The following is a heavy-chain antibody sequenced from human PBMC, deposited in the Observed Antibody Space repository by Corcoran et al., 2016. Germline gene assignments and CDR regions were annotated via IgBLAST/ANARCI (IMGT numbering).Heavy chain of an antibody. CDR1: GYTFTSYY. V-gene: IGHV1-46*01. Sequence: QVQLVQSGAEVKKPGASVKVSCKASGYTFTSYYMHWVRQAPGQGLEWMGIINPSGGSTSYAQKFQGRVTMTRDTSTSTVYMELSSLRSEDTAVYYCARVLRITMVRGDSYYGMDVWGQGTTVTVSS. D-gene: IGHD3-10*01. J-gene: IGHJ6*02. CDR3: ARVLRITMVRGDSYYGMDV. CDR2: INPSGGST.